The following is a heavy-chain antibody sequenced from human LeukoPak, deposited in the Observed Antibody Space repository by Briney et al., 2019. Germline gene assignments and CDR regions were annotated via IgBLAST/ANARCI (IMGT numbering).Heavy chain of an antibody. CDR1: GFTFSSYA. Sequence: GGSLRLSCAASGFTFSSYAMSWVRQAPGKGLEWVSAISGSGGSTYYADSVKGRFTISRDNSKNTLYLQMNSLRAEDTAVYYCAREPLNCTNGVCYNGPFDYWGQGTLVTVSS. CDR2: ISGSGGST. CDR3: AREPLNCTNGVCYNGPFDY. J-gene: IGHJ4*02. D-gene: IGHD2-8*01. V-gene: IGHV3-23*01.